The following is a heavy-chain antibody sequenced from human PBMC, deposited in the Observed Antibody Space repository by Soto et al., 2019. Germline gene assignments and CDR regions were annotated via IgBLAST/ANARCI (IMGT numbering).Heavy chain of an antibody. CDR3: ARDLTMVYAIDVVLDAFDI. J-gene: IGHJ3*02. V-gene: IGHV3-7*01. D-gene: IGHD2-8*01. CDR1: GFTFSSYW. CDR2: IKQDGSEK. Sequence: GGSLRLSCAASGFTFSSYWMSWVRQAPGKGLEWVANIKQDGSEKYYVDSVKGRFTISRDNAKNSLYLQMNSLRAEDTAVYYCARDLTMVYAIDVVLDAFDIWGQGTMVTVSS.